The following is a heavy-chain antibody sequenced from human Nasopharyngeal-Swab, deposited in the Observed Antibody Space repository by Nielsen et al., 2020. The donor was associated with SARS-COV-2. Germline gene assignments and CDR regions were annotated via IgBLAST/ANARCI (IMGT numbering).Heavy chain of an antibody. J-gene: IGHJ4*02. Sequence: GGSLRLSCAASGFTFSSHWMHWVRQAPGKGLVWVSRINSDGSTTNYADSVKGRFTISRDNAKNTLYLQMNSLRPEDTAVYYCATTLRGNSDGRYWGQGTLVTVSS. CDR3: ATTLRGNSDGRY. V-gene: IGHV3-74*01. CDR2: INSDGSTT. D-gene: IGHD5-18*01. CDR1: GFTFSSHW.